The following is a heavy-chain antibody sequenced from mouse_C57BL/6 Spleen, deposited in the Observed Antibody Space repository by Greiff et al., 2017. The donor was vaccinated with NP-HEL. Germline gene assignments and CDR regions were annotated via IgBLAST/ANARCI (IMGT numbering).Heavy chain of an antibody. CDR1: GFTFSNYW. D-gene: IGHD2-2*01. CDR2: IRLKSDNYAT. J-gene: IGHJ3*01. V-gene: IGHV6-3*01. CDR3: TASTMVSAWFAY. Sequence: EVKVEESGGGLVQPGGSMKLSCVASGFTFSNYWMNWVRQSPEKGLEWVAQIRLKSDNYATHYAESVKGRFTISRDDSKSSVYLQMNNLRAEDTGIYYCTASTMVSAWFAYWGQGTLVTVSA.